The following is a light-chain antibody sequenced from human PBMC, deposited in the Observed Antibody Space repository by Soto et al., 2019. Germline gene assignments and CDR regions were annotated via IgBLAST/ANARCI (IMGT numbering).Light chain of an antibody. J-gene: IGLJ2*01. Sequence: QSALTQPASVSGSPGQSITISCTGTSSDVGGYNYVSWYQQHPGKAPKLMIYDVSNRPSGVSNPFSGSKSGNTASLTISGLQAEDDADYYCSSYTSSSAVVFGGGTQLTVL. CDR1: SSDVGGYNY. CDR3: SSYTSSSAVV. CDR2: DVS. V-gene: IGLV2-14*01.